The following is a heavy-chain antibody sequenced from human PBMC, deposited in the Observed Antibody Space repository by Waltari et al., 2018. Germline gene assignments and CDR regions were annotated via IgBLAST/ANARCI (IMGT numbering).Heavy chain of an antibody. V-gene: IGHV3-21*01. J-gene: IGHJ4*02. Sequence: EVQLVESGGGLVKPGGSLRLSCAASGFTFKRFAMNWVRQAPGKGLEWVASIDSTGTYIYYTDSVKGRFTISRDNSKNTLFLQMNSLRAEDTAVYYCAKVYSSGWYYVDYWGQGTLVTVSS. CDR1: GFTFKRFA. D-gene: IGHD6-19*01. CDR2: IDSTGTYI. CDR3: AKVYSSGWYYVDY.